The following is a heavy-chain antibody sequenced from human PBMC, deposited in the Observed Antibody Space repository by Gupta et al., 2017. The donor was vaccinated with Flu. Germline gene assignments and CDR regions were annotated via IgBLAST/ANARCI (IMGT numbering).Heavy chain of an antibody. D-gene: IGHD4-11*01. Sequence: EVQLVESGGGLVKPGGSRRPSFAAAGFHFSSYSMTWVSQAPGKGLEWASSISSSSSYIYYADSVKGRFTISRDNAKNSLYLQMNILRAEDTAVYYCARDIYYSNENYYYYGMDVWGQGTTVTVSS. CDR2: ISSSSSYI. CDR1: GFHFSSYS. V-gene: IGHV3-21*01. J-gene: IGHJ6*02. CDR3: ARDIYYSNENYYYYGMDV.